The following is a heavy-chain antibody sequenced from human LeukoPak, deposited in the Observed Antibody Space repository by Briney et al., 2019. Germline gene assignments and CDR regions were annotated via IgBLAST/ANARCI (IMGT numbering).Heavy chain of an antibody. J-gene: IGHJ3*02. CDR3: AKVVSGSSSIFSSAFDI. CDR1: GFTFSSYS. D-gene: IGHD3-3*01. CDR2: ISGSGSST. V-gene: IGHV3-23*01. Sequence: QTGGSLRLSCAASGFTFSSYSMNWVRQAPGKGLEWVSVISGSGSSTDYADSVKGRFTISRDNSKNTLYLQMNSLRVEDTAVYYCAKVVSGSSSIFSSAFDIWGQGTMVTVSS.